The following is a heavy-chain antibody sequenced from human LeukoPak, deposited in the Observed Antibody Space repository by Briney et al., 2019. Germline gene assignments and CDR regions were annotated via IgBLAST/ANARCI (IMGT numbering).Heavy chain of an antibody. V-gene: IGHV1-8*01. CDR1: VYTSTSDD. D-gene: IGHD6-13*01. CDR3: ARAHRKYSSRHGRDYYGMDV. CDR2: MNPNIGKT. J-gene: IGHJ6*02. Sequence: VASLKVSCKASVYTSTSDDINWGPQTTGQGVEWMGWMNPNIGKTHYAQTFQGRVTMPRNTAISTAYIQLSSLRSEDTAVYDGARAHRKYSSRHGRDYYGMDVWGQGTTVTVSS.